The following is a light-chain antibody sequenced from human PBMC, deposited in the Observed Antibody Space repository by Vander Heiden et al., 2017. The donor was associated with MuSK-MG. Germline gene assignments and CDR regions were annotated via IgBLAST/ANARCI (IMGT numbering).Light chain of an antibody. J-gene: IGLJ2*01. CDR2: DDR. Sequence: YVMTQSPSVSVAPGQTARLPGGGNNIGSKSVHWYQQKPGQAPVLVVYDDRDRPSGIPERFSGSNSGNTATLTISRVEAGDEADYYCQVWDTSSHRVVFGGGTKLTVL. CDR3: QVWDTSSHRVV. V-gene: IGLV3-21*02. CDR1: NIGSKS.